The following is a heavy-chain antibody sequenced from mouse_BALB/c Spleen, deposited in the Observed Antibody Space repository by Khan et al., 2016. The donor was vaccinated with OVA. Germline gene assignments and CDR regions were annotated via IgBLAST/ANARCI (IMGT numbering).Heavy chain of an antibody. D-gene: IGHD1-1*01. V-gene: IGHV1-20*02. Sequence: VQLQQSGPELVKPGASVKISCKASGYSFTGYFMNWVMQSHGKSLEWIGRINPHIGETLYNQKFKGKATLTVDESSSTAHMELQSLASEDSAVYYCARKNGSDFDYWGQGTTLTVSS. CDR2: INPHIGET. CDR3: ARKNGSDFDY. CDR1: GYSFTGYF. J-gene: IGHJ2*01.